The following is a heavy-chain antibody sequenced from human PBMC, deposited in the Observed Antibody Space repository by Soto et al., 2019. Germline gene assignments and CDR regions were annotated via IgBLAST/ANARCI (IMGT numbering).Heavy chain of an antibody. J-gene: IGHJ4*02. V-gene: IGHV4-4*02. CDR3: VKKDFYDRRFDS. CDR1: GGSISSSHW. CDR2: IYHSGST. D-gene: IGHD3-22*01. Sequence: QVQLQESGPGLVKPSGTLSLTCAVSGGSISSSHWWTWVRQPPGKGLEWIGEIYHSGSTNYNPSLKRRVTISVDKPKNQFSLKLSSVTAADTAVYYCVKKDFYDRRFDSWGQGTLVTVSS.